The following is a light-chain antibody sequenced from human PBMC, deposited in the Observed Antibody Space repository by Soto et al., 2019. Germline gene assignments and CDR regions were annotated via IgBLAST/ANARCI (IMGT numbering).Light chain of an antibody. J-gene: IGKJ5*01. CDR2: GAS. CDR1: QSVSSSY. CDR3: QQYGSSHT. V-gene: IGKV3-20*01. Sequence: EIVLTQSPGTLSLSPVERATVCFRASQSVSSSYLAWYQQKPGQAPRLLIYGASSRAIGIPDRFSGSVSGSDFILTINRLEPEDFAVYYCQQYGSSHTFGQGTRLEI.